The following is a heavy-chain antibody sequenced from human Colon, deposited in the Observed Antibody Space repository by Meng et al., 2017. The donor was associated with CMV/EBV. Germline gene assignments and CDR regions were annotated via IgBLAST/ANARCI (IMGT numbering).Heavy chain of an antibody. Sequence: GESLKISCATSGFTFSDYYMSWIRQAPGKGLEWVAYINSGGGTIYAESVKGRFTISRDNAKTSLYLQMNSLRAEDTAVYYCAREARDSGDSGTSSAMDVWGQGTTVTVSS. J-gene: IGHJ6*02. CDR1: GFTFSDYY. V-gene: IGHV3-11*04. CDR2: INSGGGTI. D-gene: IGHD2-2*01. CDR3: AREARDSGDSGTSSAMDV.